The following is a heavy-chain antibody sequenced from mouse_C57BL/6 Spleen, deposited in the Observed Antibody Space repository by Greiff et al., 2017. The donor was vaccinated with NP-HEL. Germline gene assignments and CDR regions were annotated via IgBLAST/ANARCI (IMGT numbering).Heavy chain of an antibody. CDR2: IYPGSGST. CDR3: ARTMAYYYAMDY. D-gene: IGHD2-3*01. V-gene: IGHV1-55*01. Sequence: VQLQQSGAELVKPGASVKMSCKASGYTFTSYWITWVKQRPGQGLEWIGDIYPGSGSTNYNEKFKSKATLTVDTSSSTAYMQLSSLTSEDSAVYYCARTMAYYYAMDYWGQGTSVTVSS. CDR1: GYTFTSYW. J-gene: IGHJ4*01.